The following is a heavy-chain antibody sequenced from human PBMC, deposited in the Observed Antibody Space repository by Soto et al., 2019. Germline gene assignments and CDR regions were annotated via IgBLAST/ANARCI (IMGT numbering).Heavy chain of an antibody. CDR1: GYSFTSYW. CDR3: ARQRGAHYYYYGMDV. Sequence: GESLKISCKGSGYSFTSYWISGVRQMHGKGLEWMGRIDPSDSYTNYSPSFQGHVTISADKSISTAYLQWSSLKASDTAMYYCARQRGAHYYYYGMDVWGQGTTVTVSS. CDR2: IDPSDSYT. V-gene: IGHV5-10-1*01. J-gene: IGHJ6*02. D-gene: IGHD3-10*01.